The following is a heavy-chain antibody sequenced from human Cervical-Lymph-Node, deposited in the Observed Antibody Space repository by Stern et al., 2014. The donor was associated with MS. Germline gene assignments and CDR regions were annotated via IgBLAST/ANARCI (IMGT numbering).Heavy chain of an antibody. J-gene: IGHJ4*02. CDR1: GYTFSSYA. V-gene: IGHV1-3*04. Sequence: QVQLVQSGAEVKKPGASMKVSCKASGYTFSSYAMIWVRQAPGQGLEWMGWINTGNGKTMSSQKFQGRVTFTKDTSATTAYMELSSLGSADTAVYYCARYYSGATTDYWGQGTLVTVSS. D-gene: IGHD2-15*01. CDR2: INTGNGKT. CDR3: ARYYSGATTDY.